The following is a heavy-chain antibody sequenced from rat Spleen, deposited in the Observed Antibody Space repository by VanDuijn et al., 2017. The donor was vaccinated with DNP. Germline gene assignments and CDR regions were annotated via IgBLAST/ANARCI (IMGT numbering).Heavy chain of an antibody. Sequence: EVQLVESGGGLVQPGRSLKLSCAASGFTFSAYYVAWVRQAPTKGLEWVASISPSGGSTFYRDSVKGRFTISRDNAKRTLYLQMDSLRSEDTATYYCATHAHWFAYWGQGTLVTVSS. CDR1: GFTFSAYY. CDR2: ISPSGGST. V-gene: IGHV5-25*01. CDR3: ATHAHWFAY. J-gene: IGHJ3*01.